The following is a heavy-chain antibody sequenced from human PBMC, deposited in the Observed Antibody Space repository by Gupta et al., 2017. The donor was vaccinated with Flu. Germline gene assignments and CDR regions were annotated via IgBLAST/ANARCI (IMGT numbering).Heavy chain of an antibody. J-gene: IGHJ4*02. V-gene: IGHV1-69*01. D-gene: IGHD1-26*01. CDR2: IIPIFGTA. Sequence: GQGLEWMGGIIPIFGTANYAQKFQGRVTITADESTSTAYMELSSLRSEDTAVYYCARDPRYSGSYGPYYFDYWGQGTLVTVSS. CDR3: ARDPRYSGSYGPYYFDY.